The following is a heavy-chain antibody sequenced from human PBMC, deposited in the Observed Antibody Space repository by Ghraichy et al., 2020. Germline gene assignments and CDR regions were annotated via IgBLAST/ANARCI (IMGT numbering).Heavy chain of an antibody. D-gene: IGHD6-19*01. Sequence: AGSLRLSCAASGFTFSSYAMSWVRQAPGKGLEWVSGITGSGGSTHYADSVKGRFTISRDNSKNTLYLQMNSLRVEDTAIYYCAKNPGGGWRDYFDYWGQGTLVTVSS. V-gene: IGHV3-23*01. J-gene: IGHJ4*02. CDR3: AKNPGGGWRDYFDY. CDR1: GFTFSSYA. CDR2: ITGSGGST.